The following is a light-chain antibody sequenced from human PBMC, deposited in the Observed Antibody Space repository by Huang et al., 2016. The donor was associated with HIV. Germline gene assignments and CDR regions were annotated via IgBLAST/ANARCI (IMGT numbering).Light chain of an antibody. J-gene: IGKJ2*01. Sequence: EIVLTQSPGTQSLSPGERATLSCRASQSISSSFLAGYQQKPGQAPRLLIYGASNRATGIPDRFSGSGSGTDFNLTISRLEAEDFAVYYCHQYGTSPRTFGQGTKLEIK. CDR3: HQYGTSPRT. CDR1: QSISSSF. CDR2: GAS. V-gene: IGKV3-20*01.